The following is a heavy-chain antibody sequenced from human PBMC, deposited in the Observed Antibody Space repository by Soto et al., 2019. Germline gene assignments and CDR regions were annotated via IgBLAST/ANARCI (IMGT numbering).Heavy chain of an antibody. Sequence: GGSLRLSCAASGFTFSSYGMHWVRQAPGKGLEWVAVISYDGSNKYYADSVKGQFTISRDNSKNTLYLQMNSLRAEDTAVYYCAKAQAVAGTVYFDYWGQGTLVTVSS. V-gene: IGHV3-30*18. D-gene: IGHD6-19*01. CDR2: ISYDGSNK. CDR3: AKAQAVAGTVYFDY. J-gene: IGHJ4*02. CDR1: GFTFSSYG.